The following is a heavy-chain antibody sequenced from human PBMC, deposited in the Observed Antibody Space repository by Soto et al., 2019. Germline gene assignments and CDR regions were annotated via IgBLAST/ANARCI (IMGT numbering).Heavy chain of an antibody. CDR1: GFSLSTSGVG. J-gene: IGHJ5*02. D-gene: IGHD3-9*01. Sequence: PTLVNPTQTLTLTCTFSGFSLSTSGVGVGWIRQPPGKALEWLALIYWDDDKRYSPSLKSRLTITKDTSKNQVVLTLTNVDPVDTATYYCAHRVFWRPSDWSLGWFDPWGLGTLVTVSS. CDR2: IYWDDDK. V-gene: IGHV2-5*02. CDR3: AHRVFWRPSDWSLGWFDP.